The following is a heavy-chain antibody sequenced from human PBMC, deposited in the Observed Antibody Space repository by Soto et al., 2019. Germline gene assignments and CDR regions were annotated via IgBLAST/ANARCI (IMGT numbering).Heavy chain of an antibody. J-gene: IGHJ3*02. CDR2: INAGNGNT. CDR3: ARVGRTAVAADAFDI. V-gene: IGHV1-3*01. D-gene: IGHD6-19*01. Sequence: ASVKVSCKASGHTFTSYAMNWVRQAPGQRLEWMGWINAGNGNTKYSQKFQGRVTITRDTSASTAYMELSSLRSEDTAVYYCARVGRTAVAADAFDIWGQGTMVTVSS. CDR1: GHTFTSYA.